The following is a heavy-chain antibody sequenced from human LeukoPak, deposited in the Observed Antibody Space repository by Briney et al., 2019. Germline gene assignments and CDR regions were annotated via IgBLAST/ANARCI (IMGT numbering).Heavy chain of an antibody. Sequence: GGSLRLSCAASGFTFSSYGMHWVRQAPGKGLEWVAVMSYDGSNKYYADSVKGRFTISRDNSKNTLYLQMNSLRAEDTAVYYCAKRAPKEYYPMFDPWGQGTLVTVSS. CDR1: GFTFSSYG. V-gene: IGHV3-30*18. D-gene: IGHD3-10*01. CDR2: MSYDGSNK. CDR3: AKRAPKEYYPMFDP. J-gene: IGHJ5*02.